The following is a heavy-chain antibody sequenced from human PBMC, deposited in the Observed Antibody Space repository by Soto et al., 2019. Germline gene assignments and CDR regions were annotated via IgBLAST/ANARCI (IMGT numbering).Heavy chain of an antibody. Sequence: QVQLQESGPGLVKPSQTLSLTCTVSGGSISSGGYYWSWIRQHPGKGLEWIGYIYYSGSTYYNPSLKRRVTISVDTSKNQFSLKLSSVTAADTAVYYCARSTSVATENWFDPWGQGTLVTVSS. CDR2: IYYSGST. V-gene: IGHV4-31*03. D-gene: IGHD4-17*01. J-gene: IGHJ5*02. CDR1: GGSISSGGYY. CDR3: ARSTSVATENWFDP.